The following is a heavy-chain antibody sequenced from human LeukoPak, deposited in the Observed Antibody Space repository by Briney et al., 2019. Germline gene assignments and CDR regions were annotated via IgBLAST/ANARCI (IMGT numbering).Heavy chain of an antibody. J-gene: IGHJ6*04. D-gene: IGHD3-10*01. Sequence: SETLSLTCIVSGGSVSSGTYYWSWIRQPPGKGLEWIGYIYYSGSTNYNPSLKSRVIISVDTSKNQLSLKLSSVTAADTAVYYCARGRIAMVRGVLYYYYYGMDVWGKGTTVTVSS. CDR3: ARGRIAMVRGVLYYYYYGMDV. CDR1: GGSVSSGTYY. V-gene: IGHV4-61*01. CDR2: IYYSGST.